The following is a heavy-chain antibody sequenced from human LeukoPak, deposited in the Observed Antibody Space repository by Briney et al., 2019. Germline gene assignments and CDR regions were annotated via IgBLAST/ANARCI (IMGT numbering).Heavy chain of an antibody. CDR3: ARDQVVWGISP. CDR1: GFIVSDYY. V-gene: IGHV3-11*04. D-gene: IGHD3-16*01. J-gene: IGHJ5*02. CDR2: MSGSGNSI. Sequence: GGSLRLSCAASGFIVSDYYMSWIRQAPGKGLECIAFMSGSGNSIHYADSVKGRFTISRDNANNSLYLQLNSLRDEDTAVYFCARDQVVWGISPWGQGTLVTVSS.